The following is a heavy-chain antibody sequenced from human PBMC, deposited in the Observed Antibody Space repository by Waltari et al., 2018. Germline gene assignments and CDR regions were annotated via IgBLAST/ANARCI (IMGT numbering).Heavy chain of an antibody. CDR3: ARDGGFSSSWYGDWFDP. D-gene: IGHD6-13*01. CDR1: GGSISSYY. Sequence: QVQLQESGPGLVKPSETLSLTCTVSGGSISSYYWSWIRQPPGKGLEWIGYIYYSGSTNYNPSLKSRVTISVDTSKNQFSLKLSSVTAADAAVYYCARDGGFSSSWYGDWFDPWGQGTLVTVSS. CDR2: IYYSGST. J-gene: IGHJ5*02. V-gene: IGHV4-59*01.